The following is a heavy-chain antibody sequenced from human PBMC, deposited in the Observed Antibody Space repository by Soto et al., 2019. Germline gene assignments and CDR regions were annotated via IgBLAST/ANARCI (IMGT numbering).Heavy chain of an antibody. CDR2: IYTSGST. D-gene: IGHD6-13*01. CDR1: GGSISSYY. CDR3: ARDTGSSWLSLFDP. Sequence: PSETLSLTCTVSGGSISSYYWSWIRQPAGKGLEWIGRIYTSGSTNYNPSLKSRVTMSVDTSKNQFSLKLSSVTAADTAVYYCARDTGSSWLSLFDPWGQGTLVTVSS. J-gene: IGHJ5*02. V-gene: IGHV4-4*07.